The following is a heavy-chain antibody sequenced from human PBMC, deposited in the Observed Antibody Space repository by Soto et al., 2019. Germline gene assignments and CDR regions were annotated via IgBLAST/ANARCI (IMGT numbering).Heavy chain of an antibody. V-gene: IGHV1-69*13. CDR2: IIPIFGTA. CDR3: AKEAEHSDFWSGYSPSAFDI. Sequence: SVKVSCKASGGTFSSYAISWVRQAPGQGLEWMGGIIPIFGTANYAQKFQGRVTITADESTSTAYMELSSLRSEDTAVYYCAKEAEHSDFWSGYSPSAFDIWGQGTMVTVSS. CDR1: GGTFSSYA. J-gene: IGHJ3*02. D-gene: IGHD3-3*01.